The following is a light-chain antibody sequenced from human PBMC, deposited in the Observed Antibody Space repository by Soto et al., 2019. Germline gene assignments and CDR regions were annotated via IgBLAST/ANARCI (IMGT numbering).Light chain of an antibody. V-gene: IGKV3-15*01. J-gene: IGKJ4*01. Sequence: EIVMTQSPATLSVSPGEGATLSCKASQTVYNNLDWYQQRPGQPPRLLIYDASTRATGISARFSGSGYGTEFTLTISSLQSEDFAVYFCQQCRNWPLTFGGGTKVEIK. CDR2: DAS. CDR1: QTVYNN. CDR3: QQCRNWPLT.